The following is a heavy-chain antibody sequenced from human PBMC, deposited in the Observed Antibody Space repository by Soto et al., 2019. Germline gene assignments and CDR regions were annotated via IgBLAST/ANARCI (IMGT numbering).Heavy chain of an antibody. Sequence: SETLSLTCTVSGVSISSSSYYWGWIRQPPGKGLEWIGNVYYGGSTYYNPSLESRVTISVETSKSQFSLKLSSVTATDTAVYYCAGGDYYHSSGYYFYYYTMDVWGQGTTVTVSS. V-gene: IGHV4-39*01. CDR1: GVSISSSSYY. CDR3: AGGDYYHSSGYYFYYYTMDV. D-gene: IGHD3-22*01. J-gene: IGHJ6*02. CDR2: VYYGGST.